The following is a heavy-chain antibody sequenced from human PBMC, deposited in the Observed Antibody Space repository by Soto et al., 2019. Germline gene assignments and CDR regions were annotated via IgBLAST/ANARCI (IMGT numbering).Heavy chain of an antibody. CDR3: ARGTAGDFWSGYYSSTYMDV. Sequence: GASVKVSCKASGYTFTGYYMHWVRQAPGQGLEWMGWINPNSGGTNYAQEFQGWVTMTRDTSISTAYMELSRLRSDDTAVYYCARGTAGDFWSGYYSSTYMDVWGKGTTVTVSS. CDR2: INPNSGGT. V-gene: IGHV1-2*04. CDR1: GYTFTGYY. J-gene: IGHJ6*03. D-gene: IGHD3-3*01.